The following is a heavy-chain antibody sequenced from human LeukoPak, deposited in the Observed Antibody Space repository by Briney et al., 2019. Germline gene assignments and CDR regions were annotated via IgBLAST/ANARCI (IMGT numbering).Heavy chain of an antibody. V-gene: IGHV4-39*01. J-gene: IGHJ4*02. D-gene: IGHD3-22*01. Sequence: SETLSLTCTVSGDSIITSSYYWGWIRQPPGKGLEWLGSIYYSGITHYNPSLKRRVTIYVDTSRNQFSLHLYSVTAADTAVFYCARSDYYDYRQIDIWGQGTPVTVSS. CDR1: GDSIITSSYY. CDR2: IYYSGIT. CDR3: ARSDYYDYRQIDI.